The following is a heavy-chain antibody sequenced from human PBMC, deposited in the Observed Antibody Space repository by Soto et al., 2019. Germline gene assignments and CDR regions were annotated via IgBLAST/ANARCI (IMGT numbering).Heavy chain of an antibody. CDR2: ISAYNGNT. CDR1: GYTFTSYG. J-gene: IGHJ4*02. V-gene: IGHV1-18*01. CDR3: ARGDPIVVVPAARFSSSWPPRF. Sequence: ASVKVSCKAFGYTFTSYGISWVRQAPGQGLEWMGWISAYNGNTNYAQKLQGRVTMTTDTSTSTAYMELRSLRSDDTAVYYCARGDPIVVVPAARFSSSWPPRFRGQGTLVTVSS. D-gene: IGHD2-2*01.